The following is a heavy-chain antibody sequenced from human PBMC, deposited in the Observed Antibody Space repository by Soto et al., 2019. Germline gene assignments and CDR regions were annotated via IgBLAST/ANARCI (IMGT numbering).Heavy chain of an antibody. Sequence: SVKVSCKASGGTFSSYAISWVRQAPGQGLEWMGGIIPIFGTANYAQKFQGRVTITADKSTSTAYMELSSLRSEDTAVYYCAGGGTFAGVIVPYFDYWGQGTLVTVSS. D-gene: IGHD3-16*02. CDR1: GGTFSSYA. V-gene: IGHV1-69*06. J-gene: IGHJ4*02. CDR2: IIPIFGTA. CDR3: AGGGTFAGVIVPYFDY.